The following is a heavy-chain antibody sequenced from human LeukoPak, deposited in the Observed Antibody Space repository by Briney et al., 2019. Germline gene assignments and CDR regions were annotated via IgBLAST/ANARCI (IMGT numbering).Heavy chain of an antibody. CDR2: ISSSGSTI. V-gene: IGHV3-48*03. D-gene: IGHD3-10*02. CDR1: GFTFSSYE. J-gene: IGHJ6*04. Sequence: GGSLRLSCAASGFTFSSYEINWVRQAPGKGLEWVSYISSSGSTIKYADSVKGRFTISRGNAKNSLYLQMNSLRAEDTAVYYCAELGITMIGGVWGKGTTVTISS. CDR3: AELGITMIGGV.